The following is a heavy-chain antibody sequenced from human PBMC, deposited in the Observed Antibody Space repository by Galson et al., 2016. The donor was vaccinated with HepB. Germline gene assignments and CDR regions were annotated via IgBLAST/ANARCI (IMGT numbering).Heavy chain of an antibody. CDR2: IYYSGST. J-gene: IGHJ4*02. CDR1: GGSISSYF. CDR3: ARLRGGTGMGQDY. D-gene: IGHD3-10*01. V-gene: IGHV4-59*08. Sequence: SETLSLTCTVSGGSISSYFWSWIRQPPGKGLEWIGYIYYSGSTNYNPSLKSRLTISVDTSKNQFSLKLSSVTAADTAVYYCARLRGGTGMGQDYWGQGTLVTVSS.